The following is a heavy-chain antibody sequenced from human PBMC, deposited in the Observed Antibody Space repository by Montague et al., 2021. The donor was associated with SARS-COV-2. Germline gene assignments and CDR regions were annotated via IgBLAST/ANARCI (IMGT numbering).Heavy chain of an antibody. CDR3: ALAVAGRGGYDY. CDR1: GDSVSGNSVG. CDR2: TYYRSKWYY. Sequence: CAISGDSVSGNSVGRNWIRQSPSRGPERLGRTYYRSKWYYEYAVPLKSRITINPDTSKNQFSLQVKSMTPEDTAVYYCALAVAGRGGYDYWGQGTLVTVSS. V-gene: IGHV6-1*01. D-gene: IGHD6-19*01. J-gene: IGHJ4*02.